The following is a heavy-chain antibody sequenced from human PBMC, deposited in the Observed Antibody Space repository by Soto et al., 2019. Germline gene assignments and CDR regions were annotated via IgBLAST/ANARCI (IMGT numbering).Heavy chain of an antibody. CDR2: IIPIFGTA. CDR3: ARESGETVAAPFDY. D-gene: IGHD6-19*01. CDR1: GGTFSSYA. J-gene: IGHJ4*02. V-gene: IGHV1-69*13. Sequence: GASVKVSCKASGGTFSSYAISWVRQAPGQGLEWMGGIIPIFGTANYAQKFQGRVTITADESTSTAYMELSSLRSEDTAVYYCARESGETVAAPFDYWGQGTLVTVSS.